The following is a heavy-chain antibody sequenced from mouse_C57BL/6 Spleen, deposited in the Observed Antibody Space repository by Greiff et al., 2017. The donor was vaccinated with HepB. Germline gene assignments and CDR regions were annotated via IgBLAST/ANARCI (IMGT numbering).Heavy chain of an antibody. D-gene: IGHD1-1*01. CDR1: GYTFTDYE. Sequence: VKLMESGAELVRPGASVTLSCKASGYTFTDYEMHWVKQTPVHGLEWIGAIDPETGGTAYNQKFKGKAILTADKSSSTAYMELRSLTSEDSAVYYCTRFQITPGAMDYWGQGTSVTVSS. V-gene: IGHV1-15*01. CDR2: IDPETGGT. J-gene: IGHJ4*01. CDR3: TRFQITPGAMDY.